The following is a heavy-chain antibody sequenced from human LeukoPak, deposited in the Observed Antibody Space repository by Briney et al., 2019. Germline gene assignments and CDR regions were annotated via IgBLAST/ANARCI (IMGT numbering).Heavy chain of an antibody. CDR2: INPSGGST. CDR1: GYTFTSYY. V-gene: IGHV1-46*01. J-gene: IGHJ6*02. CDR3: ARDPTGGMDV. Sequence: GASVKVSCKASGYTFTSYYMHWVRQAPGQGLEWMGIINPSGGSTSYAQKFQGRVTMTRDTSISTAYMELSRLRSDDTAVYYCARDPTGGMDVWGQGTTVTVSS.